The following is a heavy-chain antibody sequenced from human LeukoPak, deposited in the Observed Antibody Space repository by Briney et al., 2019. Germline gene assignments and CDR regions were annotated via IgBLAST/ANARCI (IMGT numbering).Heavy chain of an antibody. V-gene: IGHV1-2*02. CDR2: INPDSGVT. Sequence: GATVKVSCKASGYTFTGYYLHWVRQAPGQGLEWLGWINPDSGVTNYGQKFQGRVTMTRDTSISSAYMELGGLGSDDTAMYYCVITNHRGSYYPRFDYWGQGTLVTVSS. CDR1: GYTFTGYY. D-gene: IGHD1-26*01. J-gene: IGHJ4*01. CDR3: VITNHRGSYYPRFDY.